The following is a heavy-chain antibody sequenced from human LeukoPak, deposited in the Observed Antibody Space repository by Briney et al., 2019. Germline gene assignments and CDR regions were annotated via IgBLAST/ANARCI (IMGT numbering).Heavy chain of an antibody. Sequence: GGSLRLSCAASGFTFSSYAMSWVRQAPGKGLEWVSAISGSGGSTYYADSVKGRFTISRDNSKNTLYLQMNSLRAEDTAVYYWAKDLHGYSSGWATGFDYWGQGTLVTVSS. J-gene: IGHJ4*02. V-gene: IGHV3-23*01. D-gene: IGHD6-19*01. CDR1: GFTFSSYA. CDR2: ISGSGGST. CDR3: AKDLHGYSSGWATGFDY.